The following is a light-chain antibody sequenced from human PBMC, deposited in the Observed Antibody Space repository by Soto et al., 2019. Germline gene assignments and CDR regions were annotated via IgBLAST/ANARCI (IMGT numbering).Light chain of an antibody. CDR1: QSVGST. Sequence: DIVMTQSPGSLSASPGESVTLSCRASQSVGSTLAWYQHQPGQAPRVLIYGSSTRATGIPDRFSGSGSGTDFTLTINSLQSEDFSGYYCQHYSDGTPYTFGQGTKLEMK. CDR2: GSS. J-gene: IGKJ2*01. V-gene: IGKV3-15*01. CDR3: QHYSDGTPYT.